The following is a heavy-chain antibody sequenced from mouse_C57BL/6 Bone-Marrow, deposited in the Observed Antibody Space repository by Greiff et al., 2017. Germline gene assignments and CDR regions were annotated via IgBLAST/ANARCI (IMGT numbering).Heavy chain of an antibody. CDR2: ISSGGSYT. CDR1: GFTFSSYG. D-gene: IGHD1-1*01. CDR3: AGPPYYYCSSRGYFAV. V-gene: IGHV5-6*01. Sequence: EVQLVESGGDLVKPGGSLKLSCAASGFTFSSYGMSWVRQTPDKRLEWVATISSGGSYTYYPDSVKGRFTISRDNAKNTLYLQMSSLKYEDTAMYYCAGPPYYYCSSRGYFAVWGPGTTVTVSS. J-gene: IGHJ1*01.